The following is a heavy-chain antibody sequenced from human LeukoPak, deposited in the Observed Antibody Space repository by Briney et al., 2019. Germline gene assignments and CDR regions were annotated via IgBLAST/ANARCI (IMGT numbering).Heavy chain of an antibody. Sequence: SETLSLTCTVSGGSISGYYRSWIRQPPGKGLEWIGYIYYSGSTNYNPSLKSRVTISVDTSKNQFSLKLSSVTAADTAVYYCARGWAVYGSSWWSYYYYMDVWGKGTTVTISS. J-gene: IGHJ6*03. V-gene: IGHV4-59*01. CDR2: IYYSGST. CDR3: ARGWAVYGSSWWSYYYYMDV. D-gene: IGHD6-13*01. CDR1: GGSISGYY.